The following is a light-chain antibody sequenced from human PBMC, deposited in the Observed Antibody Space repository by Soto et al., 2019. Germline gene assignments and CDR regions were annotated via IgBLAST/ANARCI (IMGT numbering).Light chain of an antibody. CDR2: GAS. CDR3: HQYGSSPPVT. V-gene: IGKV3-20*01. CDR1: QSVSSTY. J-gene: IGKJ5*01. Sequence: ENVLTQSPGTLSLSPGERATLSCRASQSVSSTYLAWYQQKPGQTPRLLIYGASSRATGIPDRFSGRGSGDDFTLTISRLEPEDFAMYYCHQYGSSPPVTFGQGTRLEIK.